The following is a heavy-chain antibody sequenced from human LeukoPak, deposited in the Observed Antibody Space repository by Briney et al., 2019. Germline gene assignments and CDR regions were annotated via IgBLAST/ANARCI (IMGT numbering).Heavy chain of an antibody. V-gene: IGHV3-21*01. CDR3: ARDSCSSTSCSLRGWFDP. J-gene: IGHJ5*02. Sequence: GGSLRLSCAASGFTFSSYSMNWVRQAPGKGLEWVSSISSSSSYIYYADSVKGRFTISRDNAKNSLYLQMNSLRAEDTAVYYCARDSCSSTSCSLRGWFDPWGQGTLVTVSS. CDR1: GFTFSSYS. D-gene: IGHD2-2*01. CDR2: ISSSSSYI.